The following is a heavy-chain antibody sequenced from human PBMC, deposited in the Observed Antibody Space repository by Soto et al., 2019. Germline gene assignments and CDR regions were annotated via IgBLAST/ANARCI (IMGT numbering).Heavy chain of an antibody. Sequence: SETLSLTCAVYGGSFSGYYWSWIRQPPGKGLEWIGEINHSGSTNYNPSLKSRVTISVDTSKNQFSLKLSSVTAADTAVYYCATRTVTTSPPRYWGQGTLVTVS. J-gene: IGHJ4*02. CDR1: GGSFSGYY. V-gene: IGHV4-34*01. CDR3: ATRTVTTSPPRY. CDR2: INHSGST. D-gene: IGHD4-17*01.